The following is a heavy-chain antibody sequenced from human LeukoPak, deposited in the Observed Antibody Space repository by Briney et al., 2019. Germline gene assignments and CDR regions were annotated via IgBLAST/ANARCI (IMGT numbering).Heavy chain of an antibody. CDR1: GFNFSSYA. Sequence: GTSLRLSCAASGFNFSSYAMHWVRQAPGEGLEWVGLISYGGIDKSYADSVKGRFTISRDSSKRTLYLQMNSLRAEDTAVYYCAREDDSWGPNNLDLWGQGTMVTVSS. V-gene: IGHV3-30*04. CDR2: ISYGGIDK. J-gene: IGHJ3*01. D-gene: IGHD7-27*01. CDR3: AREDDSWGPNNLDL.